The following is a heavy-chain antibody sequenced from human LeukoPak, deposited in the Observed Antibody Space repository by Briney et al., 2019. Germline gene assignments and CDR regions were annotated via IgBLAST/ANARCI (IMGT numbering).Heavy chain of an antibody. Sequence: SETLSLTCAVYGGSLSYYYWSWIREPPQKGLEWIGEINRSGSTNYNPSLKSRVSISVDTSKNQFSLKLSSVTAADTAVYYCARGGFYCGDDCYVDYWGQGTLVTVSS. V-gene: IGHV4-34*01. J-gene: IGHJ4*02. CDR3: ARGGFYCGDDCYVDY. CDR1: GGSLSYYY. D-gene: IGHD2-21*02. CDR2: INRSGST.